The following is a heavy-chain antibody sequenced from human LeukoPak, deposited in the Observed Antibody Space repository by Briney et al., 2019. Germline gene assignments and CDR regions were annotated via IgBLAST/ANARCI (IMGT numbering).Heavy chain of an antibody. CDR3: ASRRGGPSDCSSTSCYIKGYYYYYYYMDV. D-gene: IGHD2-2*01. Sequence: PGGSLRLSCAASGFTFSSYWMHWVRQAPGKGLVWVSRINTDGSSTSYADSVKGRFTISRDNSKNTLYLQMNSLRAEDTAVYYCASRRGGPSDCSSTSCYIKGYYYYYYYMDVWGKGTTVTVSS. V-gene: IGHV3-74*01. J-gene: IGHJ6*03. CDR2: INTDGSST. CDR1: GFTFSSYW.